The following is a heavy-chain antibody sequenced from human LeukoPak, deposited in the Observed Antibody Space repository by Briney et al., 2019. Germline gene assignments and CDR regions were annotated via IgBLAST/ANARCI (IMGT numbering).Heavy chain of an antibody. V-gene: IGHV1-69*04. CDR2: IIPILGIA. D-gene: IGHD6-13*01. CDR3: AREYTRSPWTTPLYHFNY. Sequence: ASVKVSCKASADTFNNYIMNWVRQAPGHGLEWIGRIIPILGIANYARQFQGRVTITADTSTNTAYMELSSLTSEDTAVYYCAREYTRSPWTTPLYHFNYWGQGALVTVSS. J-gene: IGHJ4*02. CDR1: ADTFNNYI.